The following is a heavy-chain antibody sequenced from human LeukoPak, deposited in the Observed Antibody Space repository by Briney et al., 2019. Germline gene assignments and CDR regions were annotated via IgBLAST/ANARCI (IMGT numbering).Heavy chain of an antibody. Sequence: GESLKISCKDSGYSFTNYWIGWVRQMPGKGLEWMGIIYPGDSDTRYSLSFQGQVTISVDKSISTAYLQWSSLKASDTAMYYCARRFHYDILAGPRYFDYWGQGTLVTVSS. CDR3: ARRFHYDILAGPRYFDY. D-gene: IGHD3-9*01. V-gene: IGHV5-51*01. CDR2: IYPGDSDT. CDR1: GYSFTNYW. J-gene: IGHJ4*02.